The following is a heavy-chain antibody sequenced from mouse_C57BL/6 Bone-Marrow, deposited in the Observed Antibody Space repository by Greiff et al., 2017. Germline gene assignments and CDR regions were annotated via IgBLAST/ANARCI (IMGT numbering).Heavy chain of an antibody. D-gene: IGHD1-1*01. CDR3: ARSLQSFSWYFDV. V-gene: IGHV1-53*01. CDR2: INPSNGGT. CDR1: GYTFTSYW. Sequence: VQLQPPGTELVKPGASVTLSCTASGYTFTSYWMYWVMQRPGQGLEWIGKINPSNGGTNYNEKFTCQSTLTLDNSSSTAYMQLSSLTTDDSAVYDCARSLQSFSWYFDVWSTGTTVTVSS. J-gene: IGHJ1*03.